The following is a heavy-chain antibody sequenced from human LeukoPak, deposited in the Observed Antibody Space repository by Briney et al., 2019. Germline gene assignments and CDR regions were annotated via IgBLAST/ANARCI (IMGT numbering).Heavy chain of an antibody. V-gene: IGHV3-11*06. CDR3: ARGGRDAFDI. CDR1: GFTFSDYY. D-gene: IGHD5-12*01. J-gene: IGHJ3*02. CDR2: ISSSSSYT. Sequence: GGSLRLSCAAFGFTFSDYYMSWIRQAPGKGLEWVSYISSSSSYTNYADSVKGRFTISRDNAKNSLYLQMNSLRAEDTAVYYCARGGRDAFDIWGQGTMVTVSS.